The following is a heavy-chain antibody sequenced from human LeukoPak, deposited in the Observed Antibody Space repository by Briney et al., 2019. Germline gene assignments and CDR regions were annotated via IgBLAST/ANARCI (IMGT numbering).Heavy chain of an antibody. CDR3: ARDEAMVTYNYYYYYYGMDV. J-gene: IGHJ6*02. V-gene: IGHV6-1*01. CDR1: GDSVSSNSAA. CDR2: TYYRSKWYN. Sequence: SQTLSLTCAISGDSVSSNSAAWNWIRQSPSRGLEWLGRTYYRSKWYNDYAVSVKSRITINPDTPKNQFSLQLNSVTPEDTAVYYCARDEAMVTYNYYYYYYGMDVWGQGTTVTVSS. D-gene: IGHD5-18*01.